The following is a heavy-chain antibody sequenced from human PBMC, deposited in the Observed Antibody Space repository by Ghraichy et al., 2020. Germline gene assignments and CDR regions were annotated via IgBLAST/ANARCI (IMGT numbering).Heavy chain of an antibody. V-gene: IGHV3-7*03. CDR2: IKEDGSDR. CDR3: ATNSGITFFGNHHYYMDV. J-gene: IGHJ6*03. CDR1: RFAFEHFW. D-gene: IGHD3-3*01. Sequence: GESLNISCVVSRFAFEHFWMSWGRQAPGKGLEWVASIKEDGSDRFYVDSVKGRFTITRDNRRDSLYLQMSNLRVEDTAVYYCATNSGITFFGNHHYYMDVWGKGTTVTVSS.